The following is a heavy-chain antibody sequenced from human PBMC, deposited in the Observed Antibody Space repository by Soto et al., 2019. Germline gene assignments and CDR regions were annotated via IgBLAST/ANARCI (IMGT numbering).Heavy chain of an antibody. D-gene: IGHD1-1*01. J-gene: IGHJ4*02. CDR1: GYTFTSYY. Sequence: ASVKVSCKASGYTFTSYYMHWVRQAPGQGLEWMGIINPSGGSTSYAQKFQGGVTMTRDTSTSTVYMELSSLRSEDTAVYYCARDDLTVPYFDYWGQGTLVTVSS. CDR2: INPSGGST. V-gene: IGHV1-46*01. CDR3: ARDDLTVPYFDY.